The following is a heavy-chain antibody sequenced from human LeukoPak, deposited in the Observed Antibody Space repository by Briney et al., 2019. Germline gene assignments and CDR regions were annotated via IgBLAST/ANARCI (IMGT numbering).Heavy chain of an antibody. CDR3: VKGPLIEVAGTTWDY. CDR1: GFTFSSYA. CDR2: ISYDGSNK. V-gene: IGHV3-30-3*01. D-gene: IGHD6-19*01. Sequence: GGSPRLSCAASGFTFSSYAMHWVRQAPGKGLEWVAVISYDGSNKYYADSVKGRFTISRDNSKNTLYLQMNRLRVEDTAVYYCVKGPLIEVAGTTWDYWGQGTLVTVSS. J-gene: IGHJ4*02.